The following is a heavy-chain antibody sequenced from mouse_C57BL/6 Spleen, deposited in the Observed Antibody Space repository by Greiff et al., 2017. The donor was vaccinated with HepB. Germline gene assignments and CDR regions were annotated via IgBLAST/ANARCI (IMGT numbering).Heavy chain of an antibody. V-gene: IGHV5-4*01. CDR2: ISDGGSYT. J-gene: IGHJ1*03. CDR3: ARDGPYDRYFDV. Sequence: EVMLVESGGGLVKPGGSLKLSCAASGFTFSSYAMSWVRQTPEKRLEWVATISDGGSYTYYPDNVKGRFTISRDNAKNNLYLQMSQLKSEDTAMYYCARDGPYDRYFDVWGTGTTVTVSS. D-gene: IGHD2-12*01. CDR1: GFTFSSYA.